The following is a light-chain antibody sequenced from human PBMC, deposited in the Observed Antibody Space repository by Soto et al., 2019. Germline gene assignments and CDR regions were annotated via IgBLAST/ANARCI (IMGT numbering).Light chain of an antibody. CDR3: QSYDSSLSGWV. Sequence: VLTQPPSVSGTPGQRVTISCTGSSSNIGAGYDVHWYQQLPGTAPKLLIYGNNNRPSGVPDRFSGSKSGTSASLAITGLQAEDEADYYCQSYDSSLSGWVFGGGTQLTVL. CDR1: SSNIGAGYD. V-gene: IGLV1-40*01. J-gene: IGLJ3*02. CDR2: GNN.